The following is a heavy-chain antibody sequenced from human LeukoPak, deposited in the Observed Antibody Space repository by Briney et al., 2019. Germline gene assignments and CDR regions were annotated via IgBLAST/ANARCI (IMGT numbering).Heavy chain of an antibody. CDR2: IRASGGGT. Sequence: GSLRLSCAASGFTFSNYAMIWVRQAPGKGLEWVSAIRASGGGTYYADSVKGRFTISRDNSKNTLYVQMNSLRAEDTAVYYCATAYYYATADWGQGTLVTVSS. D-gene: IGHD3-10*01. J-gene: IGHJ4*02. CDR1: GFTFSNYA. CDR3: ATAYYYATAD. V-gene: IGHV3-23*01.